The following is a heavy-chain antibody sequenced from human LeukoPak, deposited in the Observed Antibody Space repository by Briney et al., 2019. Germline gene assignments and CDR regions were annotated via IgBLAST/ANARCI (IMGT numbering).Heavy chain of an antibody. Sequence: SETLSLTCAVYGGSFSGYYWSWIRQPPGKGLEWIGEINHSGITNYNPSLKSRVTILVDTSKNQFSLKLSSVTAADTAVYYCARGRRSRNWFDPWGQGTLVTVSS. CDR2: INHSGIT. D-gene: IGHD1-26*01. J-gene: IGHJ5*02. V-gene: IGHV4-34*01. CDR3: ARGRRSRNWFDP. CDR1: GGSFSGYY.